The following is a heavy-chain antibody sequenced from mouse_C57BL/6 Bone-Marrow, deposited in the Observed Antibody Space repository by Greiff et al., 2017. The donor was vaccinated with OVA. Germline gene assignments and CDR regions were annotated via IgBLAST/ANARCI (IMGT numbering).Heavy chain of an antibody. Sequence: VQLQQSGPVLVKPGASVKMSCKASGYTFTDYYMNWVKQSHGKSLEWIGVINPYNGGTSYNQKFKGKATLTVDKSSSTAYMELNSLTSEDSAVYYCARSTIVPYYYAMDYWGQGTSVTVSS. J-gene: IGHJ4*01. CDR2: INPYNGGT. D-gene: IGHD2-5*01. CDR1: GYTFTDYY. V-gene: IGHV1-19*01. CDR3: ARSTIVPYYYAMDY.